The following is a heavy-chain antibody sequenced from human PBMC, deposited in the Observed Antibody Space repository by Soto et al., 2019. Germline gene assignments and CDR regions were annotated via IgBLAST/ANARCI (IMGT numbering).Heavy chain of an antibody. D-gene: IGHD6-6*01. J-gene: IGHJ6*02. CDR3: ARGRSSSSYYYYYGMDV. CDR2: IIPIFGTA. CDR1: GGTFSSYA. V-gene: IGHV1-69*13. Sequence: SVKVSCKASGGTFSSYAISWLRQSPGQGLEWMGGIIPIFGTANYAQKFQGRVTITADESTSTAYMELSSLRSEDTAVYYCARGRSSSSYYYYYGMDVWGQGTTVTVSS.